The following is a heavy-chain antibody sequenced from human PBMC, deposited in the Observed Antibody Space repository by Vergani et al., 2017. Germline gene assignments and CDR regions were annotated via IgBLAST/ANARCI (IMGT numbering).Heavy chain of an antibody. Sequence: QVQLQQWGAGLLKTSETLSLTCAVYGGSFSGYYWSWIRQPPGKGREWIGEIKHSGSTHYNPFLKSRVTISVDTSKNQFSLKLSAVTAADTVVYYCARRVIGSYRSWGQGTMVTVSS. J-gene: IGHJ3*01. CDR2: IKHSGST. CDR1: GGSFSGYY. D-gene: IGHD1-26*01. V-gene: IGHV4-34*01. CDR3: ARRVIGSYRS.